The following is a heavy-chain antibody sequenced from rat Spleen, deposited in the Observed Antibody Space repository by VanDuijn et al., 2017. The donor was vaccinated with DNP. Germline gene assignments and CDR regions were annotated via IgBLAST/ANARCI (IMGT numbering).Heavy chain of an antibody. D-gene: IGHD1-11*01. J-gene: IGHJ2*01. Sequence: EVRLVESGGGLVQPGRSLKLSCAASGFTFSNYDMAWVRQAPTKGLEWVSSITYSGGSTYYPDSVKGRFTISRDNAKNTLYLQMNSLRSEDMATYYCARHGRRVFDYWGQGVMVTVSS. CDR1: GFTFSNYD. CDR3: ARHGRRVFDY. CDR2: ITYSGGST. V-gene: IGHV5S13*01.